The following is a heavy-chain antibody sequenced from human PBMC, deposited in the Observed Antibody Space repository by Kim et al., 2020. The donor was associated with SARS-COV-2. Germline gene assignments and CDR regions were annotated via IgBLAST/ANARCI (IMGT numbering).Heavy chain of an antibody. CDR2: INEDGNEK. CDR1: GTRFSMHW. CDR3: ARASLRSTSSWYD. D-gene: IGHD6-13*01. V-gene: IGHV3-7*03. Sequence: GGSLRLSCAASGTRFSMHWMAWVRQGPGKGLEWVASINEDGNEKHYADSVEGRFTISRDNAQTSLSLQMNSLRTDDTAVYYCARASLRSTSSWYDWGQGTLVTVSS. J-gene: IGHJ4*02.